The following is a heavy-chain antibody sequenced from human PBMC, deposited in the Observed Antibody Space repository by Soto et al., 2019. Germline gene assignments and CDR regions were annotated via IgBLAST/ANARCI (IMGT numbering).Heavy chain of an antibody. CDR3: AGGSGGLMED. J-gene: IGHJ4*02. D-gene: IGHD6-19*01. CDR2: IKQDGTDI. V-gene: IGHV3-7*04. CDR1: GFSLRTLW. Sequence: EVHLVESGGGLVQPRGSLRLSCEAPGFSLRTLWMSWVRQAPGQGLEWVANIKQDGTDIQYLDSVRGRFTISRDNARNSLFLKMSNLRVDDTAIYYCAGGSGGLMEDWGQGALVTVSS.